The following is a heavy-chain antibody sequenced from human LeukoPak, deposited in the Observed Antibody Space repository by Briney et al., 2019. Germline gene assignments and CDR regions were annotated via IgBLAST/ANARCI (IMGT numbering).Heavy chain of an antibody. J-gene: IGHJ4*02. Sequence: GGSLRLSCAASGFTFSSYAMSWVRQAPGKGLEWVSAISGSGGSTYYADSVKDRFTISRDNSKNTLYLQMNSLRAEDTAVYYCAKVAESGTYYDILTGYHFDYWGQGTLVTVSS. V-gene: IGHV3-23*01. CDR1: GFTFSSYA. D-gene: IGHD3-9*01. CDR2: ISGSGGST. CDR3: AKVAESGTYYDILTGYHFDY.